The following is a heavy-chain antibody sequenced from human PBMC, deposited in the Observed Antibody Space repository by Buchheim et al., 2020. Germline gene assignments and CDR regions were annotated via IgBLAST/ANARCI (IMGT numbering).Heavy chain of an antibody. CDR1: GYTFTGYA. V-gene: IGHV1-2*01. CDR2: IIPNIGAA. D-gene: IGHD6-13*01. CDR3: ARAKVDDSSSGYGMDD. J-gene: IGHJ6*02. Sequence: QVQLVQSGAEVKKPGSSVKVSCKASGYTFTGYAMHWVRQAPGQGLEWMGRIIPNIGAANYAQKFQGRVTITADESISTAYMELSSLRSEDTVVYYCARAKVDDSSSGYGMDDWGQGT.